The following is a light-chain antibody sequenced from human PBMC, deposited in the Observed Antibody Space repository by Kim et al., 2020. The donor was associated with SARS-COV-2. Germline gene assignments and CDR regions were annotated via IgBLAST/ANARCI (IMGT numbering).Light chain of an antibody. CDR2: QDT. Sequence: SVSPGQTASITCSGDKLGEKYVCLYQQRPGQSPVVVIYQDTNRPSGIPERFSGSNSGNTATLTISGTQAMDEADYYCQVWDSTTTVFGGGTQLTVL. V-gene: IGLV3-1*01. CDR1: KLGEKY. CDR3: QVWDSTTTV. J-gene: IGLJ2*01.